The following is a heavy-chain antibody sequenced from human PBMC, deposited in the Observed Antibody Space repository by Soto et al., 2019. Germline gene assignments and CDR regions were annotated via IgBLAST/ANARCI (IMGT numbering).Heavy chain of an antibody. V-gene: IGHV3-23*01. CDR1: GFRLSDSA. Sequence: EVQLLESGGGLVQPGGSLRLSCAASGFRLSDSAVSWVRQAPGKGLEWVSSLTVTGDSAFYSDSVKGRFTISRDISKSTLYLQMNSLRAEDTAVYYCAKNGCSYPGCYPYYYYVDVWGRGTTVTVSS. D-gene: IGHD2-15*01. CDR3: AKNGCSYPGCYPYYYYVDV. CDR2: LTVTGDSA. J-gene: IGHJ6*03.